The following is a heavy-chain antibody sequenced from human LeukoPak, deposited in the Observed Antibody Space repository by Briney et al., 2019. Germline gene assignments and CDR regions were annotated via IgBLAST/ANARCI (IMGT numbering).Heavy chain of an antibody. CDR1: GGSFSGYY. D-gene: IGHD3-22*01. CDR3: ARGGSRYYYYDSSGYFFDY. J-gene: IGHJ4*02. CDR2: INHSGST. Sequence: SETLSLTCAVYGGSFSGYYWSWIRQPPGKGLEWIGEINHSGSTNYNPSLKSRVTISVDTSKNQFSLKLSSVTAADTAVYYCARGGSRYYYYDSSGYFFDYWGQGTLVTVSS. V-gene: IGHV4-34*01.